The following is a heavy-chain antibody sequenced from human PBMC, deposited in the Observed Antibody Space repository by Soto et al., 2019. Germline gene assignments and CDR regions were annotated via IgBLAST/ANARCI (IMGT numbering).Heavy chain of an antibody. J-gene: IGHJ4*02. Sequence: ESLKVSCKGSGASFAGDLITWVRQKPGKCLEWMGRIDPSDSQTYYSPSFRGHVTISVTKSITTVFLQWSSLRASDTAMYYCARQIYDSDTGPNFKYYFDSWGQGTTVTVSS. CDR3: ARQIYDSDTGPNFKYYFDS. CDR2: IDPSDSQT. V-gene: IGHV5-10-1*01. D-gene: IGHD3-22*01. CDR1: GASFAGDL.